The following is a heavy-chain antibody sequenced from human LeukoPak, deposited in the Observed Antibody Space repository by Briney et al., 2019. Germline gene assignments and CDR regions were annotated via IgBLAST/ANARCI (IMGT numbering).Heavy chain of an antibody. CDR3: ARGRYDFWSGYSNTPYFDY. V-gene: IGHV1-2*02. D-gene: IGHD3-3*01. CDR2: INPNSGGT. J-gene: IGHJ4*02. CDR1: GYTFTGYY. Sequence: ASVKVSCKASGYTFTGYYMHWVRQAPGQGLEWMGWINPNSGGTNYAQKLQGRVTMTTDTSTSTAYMELRSLRSDDTAVYYCARGRYDFWSGYSNTPYFDYWGQGTLVTVSS.